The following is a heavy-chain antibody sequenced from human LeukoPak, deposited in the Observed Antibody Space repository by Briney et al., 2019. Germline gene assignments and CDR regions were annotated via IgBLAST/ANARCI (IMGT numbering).Heavy chain of an antibody. CDR2: MYLSGTT. Sequence: SETLSLTCTVSGDSINSLDLWSWVRQPPGKGLEWIGEMYLSGTTHSNPSVKSRVTISIDKSKNQFFLNLSSVTAADTAVYYCAGPVGRYCWWLYYYYFDYWGQGTLVTVSS. V-gene: IGHV4-4*02. D-gene: IGHD1-26*01. J-gene: IGHJ4*02. CDR1: GDSINSLDL. CDR3: AGPVGRYCWWLYYYYFDY.